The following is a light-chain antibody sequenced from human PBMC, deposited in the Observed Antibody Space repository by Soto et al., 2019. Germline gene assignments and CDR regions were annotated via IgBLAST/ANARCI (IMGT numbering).Light chain of an antibody. CDR1: SSNIGGSN. V-gene: IGLV1-44*01. Sequence: QSVLTQPPSASGTPGQRVTISCSGSSSNIGGSNVNWYQHLPGTAPKLLIYTNSRRPSGVPDRFSGSKSGTSASLTISGPQSEDEAFYYCAAWDYSLSAYVFGTGTKVTVL. CDR2: TNS. CDR3: AAWDYSLSAYV. J-gene: IGLJ1*01.